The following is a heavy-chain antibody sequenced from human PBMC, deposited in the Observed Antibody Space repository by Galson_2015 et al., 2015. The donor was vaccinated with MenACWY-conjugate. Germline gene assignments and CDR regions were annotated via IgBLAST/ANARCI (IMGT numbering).Heavy chain of an antibody. V-gene: IGHV3-74*01. CDR3: ARDNNWSFDS. J-gene: IGHJ4*02. D-gene: IGHD1-1*01. CDR1: GFTFNNYW. CDR2: IKADGSFS. Sequence: SLRLSCAASGFTFNNYWMHWVRHPPGKGLEWISYIKADGSFSNYADSVKGRFTISTDNAKNMVYLQMDGLGDEDTAVYFCARDNNWSFDSWGQ.